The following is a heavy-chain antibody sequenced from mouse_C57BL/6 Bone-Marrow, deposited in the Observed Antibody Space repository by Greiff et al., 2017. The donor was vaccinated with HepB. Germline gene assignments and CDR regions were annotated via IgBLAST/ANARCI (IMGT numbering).Heavy chain of an antibody. J-gene: IGHJ4*01. Sequence: VQLQQSGPGMVKPSQSLSLTCTVTGYSFTSGYVWHWIRHFPGNKLEWMGYISYSGSTNYNPSLKSRISITHDTSKNHFFLKLKSVTTEDTATYYYARGGGYSSSRDYYAMDYWGQGTSVTVSS. CDR3: ARGGGYSSSRDYYAMDY. CDR2: ISYSGST. V-gene: IGHV3-1*01. D-gene: IGHD1-1*01. CDR1: GYSFTSGYV.